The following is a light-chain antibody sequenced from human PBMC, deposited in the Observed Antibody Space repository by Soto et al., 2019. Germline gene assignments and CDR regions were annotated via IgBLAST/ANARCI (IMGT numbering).Light chain of an antibody. CDR1: SSNIGNNY. CDR3: GTWDSSLSAEV. Sequence: QSVLTQPPSVSAAPGQKVTISCSGSSSNIGNNYVSWYQQLPGTAPKLNIYENNKRPSGIPDRFSGSKSGTSATLGITGLQTWDEADYYCGTWDSSLSAEVFGGGTKLTVL. CDR2: ENN. V-gene: IGLV1-51*02. J-gene: IGLJ3*02.